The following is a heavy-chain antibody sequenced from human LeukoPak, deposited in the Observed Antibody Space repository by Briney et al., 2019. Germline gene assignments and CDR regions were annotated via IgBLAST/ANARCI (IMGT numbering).Heavy chain of an antibody. CDR2: ISAYNGNT. CDR1: GYTFTSYG. J-gene: IGHJ4*02. Sequence: GASVKVSCNASGYTFTSYGISWVRQAPGQGLEWMGWISAYNGNTNYAQKLQGRVTMTTDTSTSTAYMELRSLRSDDTAVYYCARDAHSIVGATASFDYWGQGTLVTVSS. D-gene: IGHD1-26*01. V-gene: IGHV1-18*01. CDR3: ARDAHSIVGATASFDY.